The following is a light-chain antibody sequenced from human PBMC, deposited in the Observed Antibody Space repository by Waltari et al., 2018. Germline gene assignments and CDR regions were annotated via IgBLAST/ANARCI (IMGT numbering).Light chain of an antibody. CDR2: RVS. V-gene: IGKV2-29*02. CDR3: MQALQTPPT. CDR1: QSLLHSNGNTY. J-gene: IGKJ1*01. Sequence: DIVMTQTPLSLPVTPGEPASISCRSSQSLLHSNGNTYLYWYLQKPGQPPRLLIYRVSSRLSGVPDRFSGSGSGTDFTLKISRVEAEDVGVYYCMQALQTPPTFGQGTKVEIK.